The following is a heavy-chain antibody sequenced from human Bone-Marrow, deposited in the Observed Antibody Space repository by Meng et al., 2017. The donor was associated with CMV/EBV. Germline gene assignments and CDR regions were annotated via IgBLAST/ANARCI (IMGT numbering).Heavy chain of an antibody. V-gene: IGHV3-7*03. D-gene: IGHD3-3*01. CDR2: IKQDGSEK. CDR1: GFTFSSYW. J-gene: IGHJ6*02. Sequence: GESLKISCAASGFTFSSYWMSWVRQAPGKGLEWVANIKQDGSEKYYVDSVKGRFTISRDNAKNSLYLQMNSLRAEDTALYYCARDRGYDFWSGSTGHYYYYGMDVWGQGTTVTVSS. CDR3: ARDRGYDFWSGSTGHYYYYGMDV.